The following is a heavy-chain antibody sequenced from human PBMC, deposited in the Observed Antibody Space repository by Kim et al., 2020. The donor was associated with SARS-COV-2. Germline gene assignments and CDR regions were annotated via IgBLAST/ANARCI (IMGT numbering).Heavy chain of an antibody. Sequence: GGSLRLSCTGSGFNFGDYTISWVRQAPGKGLEWVGFIRTKAYAEPTNYAASVKGRFTISRDDSQSIAYLQMNGLKTEDTAVYYCNIDYYGLGSYLFWGQGALVSVTS. D-gene: IGHD3-10*01. CDR1: GFNFGDYT. CDR2: IRTKAYAEPT. V-gene: IGHV3-49*04. CDR3: NIDYYGLGSYLF. J-gene: IGHJ4*02.